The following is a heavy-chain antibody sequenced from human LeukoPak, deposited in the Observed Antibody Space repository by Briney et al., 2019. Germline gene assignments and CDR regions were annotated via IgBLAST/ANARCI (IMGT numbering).Heavy chain of an antibody. CDR2: ITGRGGT. CDR1: GLTFSNYA. J-gene: IGHJ3*01. Sequence: SGGSLRLSCAASGLTFSNYAMTWVRQAPGKGLEWISSITGRGGTSYTDSVKGRFTVYRDISKNTLYLQMNSLRVGDTALYYCAKDPNGDYVGAFDSWGQGTMVTVSS. D-gene: IGHD4-17*01. CDR3: AKDPNGDYVGAFDS. V-gene: IGHV3-23*01.